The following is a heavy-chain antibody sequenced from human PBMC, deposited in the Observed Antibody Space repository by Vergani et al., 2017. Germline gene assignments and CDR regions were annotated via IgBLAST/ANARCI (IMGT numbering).Heavy chain of an antibody. Sequence: QVQLQQWGAGLLKPSETLSLTCAVYGGSFSGYYWSWIRQPPGKGLEWIGRIYNSGSTNYNPSLKSRVSMSVDTSKNHFSLKLSSVTVADTAVYYCARHIGTYYDFWSGWGTLGWFDPWGQGTLVTVSS. CDR2: IYNSGST. V-gene: IGHV4-59*10. D-gene: IGHD3-3*01. CDR1: GGSFSGYY. CDR3: ARHIGTYYDFWSGWGTLGWFDP. J-gene: IGHJ5*02.